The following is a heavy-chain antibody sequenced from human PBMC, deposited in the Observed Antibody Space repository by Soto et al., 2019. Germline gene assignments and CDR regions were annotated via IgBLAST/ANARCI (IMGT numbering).Heavy chain of an antibody. J-gene: IGHJ6*03. CDR2: IYHSGST. D-gene: IGHD6-13*01. Sequence: SETLSLTCAVSSGSISSSNWWSWVRQPPGKGLEWIGEIYHSGSTNYNPSLKSRVTISVDKSKNQFSLKLSSVTAADTAVYYCARFRSIAAAGPEYYYYYMDVWGKGTTVS. V-gene: IGHV4-4*02. CDR1: SGSISSSNW. CDR3: ARFRSIAAAGPEYYYYYMDV.